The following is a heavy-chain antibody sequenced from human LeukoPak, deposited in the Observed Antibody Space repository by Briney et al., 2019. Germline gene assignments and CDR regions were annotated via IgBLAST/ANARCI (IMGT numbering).Heavy chain of an antibody. CDR3: AKGARGYSYGYKFGY. V-gene: IGHV3-7*03. CDR1: GFTFSSYW. CDR2: IKQDGSEK. Sequence: GGSLRLSCAASGFTFSSYWMSWVRQAPGEGLEWVANIKQDGSEKYYVDSVKSRFTISRDNAKNSLYLQMNSLRAEDTALYYCAKGARGYSYGYKFGYWGQGTLVTVSS. D-gene: IGHD5-18*01. J-gene: IGHJ4*02.